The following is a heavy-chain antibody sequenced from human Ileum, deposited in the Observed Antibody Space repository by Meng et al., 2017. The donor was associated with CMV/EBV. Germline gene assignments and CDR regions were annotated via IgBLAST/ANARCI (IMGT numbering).Heavy chain of an antibody. CDR1: GGSISSSNW. D-gene: IGHD6-13*01. V-gene: IGHV4-4*02. CDR3: ARVSGLASNWYRRRGLIGGMDV. J-gene: IGHJ6*02. CDR2: IYHSGST. Sequence: GSLRLSCAVSGGSISSSNWWSWVRQPPGKGLEWIGEIYHSGSTNYNPSLKSRVTISVDKSKNQFSLKLSSVTAADTAVYYCARVSGLASNWYRRRGLIGGMDVWGQGTTVTVSS.